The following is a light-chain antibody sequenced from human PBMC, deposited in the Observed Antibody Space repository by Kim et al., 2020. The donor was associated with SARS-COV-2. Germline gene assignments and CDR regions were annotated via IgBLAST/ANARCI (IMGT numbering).Light chain of an antibody. CDR3: CSYAGSSTRYV. Sequence: QSVTISCTGTSTDVGGYNYVSWYQQHPGKAPKLMIYDVYNRPSGVPDRFSASKSGNTTSLTISGLQAEDEADYYCCSYAGSSTRYVFGSGTKVTVL. J-gene: IGLJ1*01. CDR1: STDVGGYNY. V-gene: IGLV2-11*01. CDR2: DVY.